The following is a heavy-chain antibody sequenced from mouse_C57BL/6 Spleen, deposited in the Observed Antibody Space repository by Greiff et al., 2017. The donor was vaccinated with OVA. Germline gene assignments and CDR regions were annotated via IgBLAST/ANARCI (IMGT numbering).Heavy chain of an antibody. CDR3: ARQSKDYYAMDY. CDR1: GYTFTSSW. CDR2: IYPGSGST. V-gene: IGHV1-55*01. J-gene: IGHJ4*01. D-gene: IGHD2-5*01. Sequence: QVQLKESGAELVKPGASVKMSCKASGYTFTSSWITWVKQRPGQGLEWIGDIYPGSGSTNYNAKFKSKATLTVDTSSSTAYMQLSSLTSEDAAVYYCARQSKDYYAMDYWGQGTSATVSA.